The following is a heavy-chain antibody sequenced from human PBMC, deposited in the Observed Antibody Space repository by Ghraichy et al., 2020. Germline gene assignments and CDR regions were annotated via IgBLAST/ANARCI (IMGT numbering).Heavy chain of an antibody. CDR1: GFSFGDYA. D-gene: IGHD5-12*01. Sequence: GGSLRLSCAASGFSFGDYAMTWVRQAPGKGLEWVLAINADGVGTASADSVRGRFTVSRDNSNSLLYLHMSRLRAEDTAVYYCARQWLRGYKYYGMDAWGQGTTVTVSS. V-gene: IGHV3-23*01. CDR2: INADGVGT. J-gene: IGHJ6*02. CDR3: ARQWLRGYKYYGMDA.